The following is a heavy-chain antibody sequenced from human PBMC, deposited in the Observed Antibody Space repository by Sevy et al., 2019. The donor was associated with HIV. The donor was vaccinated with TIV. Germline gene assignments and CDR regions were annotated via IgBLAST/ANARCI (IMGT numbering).Heavy chain of an antibody. CDR1: GGSFSGYY. Sequence: ETLSLTCAVYGGSFSGYYWSWIRQPPGKGLEWVGRIKSKIDGGAIDYAAPVKGRFSISREDSKNTVYLQMNSLKTEDTAVYYCITDPGYRGYDEEVINYYYYGMDVWGQGTTVTVSS. D-gene: IGHD5-12*01. CDR3: ITDPGYRGYDEEVINYYYYGMDV. V-gene: IGHV3-15*01. CDR2: IKSKIDGGAI. J-gene: IGHJ6*02.